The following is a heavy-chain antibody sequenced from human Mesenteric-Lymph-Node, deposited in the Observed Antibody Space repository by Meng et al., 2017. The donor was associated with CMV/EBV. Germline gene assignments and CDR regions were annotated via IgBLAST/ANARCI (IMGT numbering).Heavy chain of an antibody. CDR1: GFVFSSHW. V-gene: IGHV3-74*01. J-gene: IGHJ4*02. CDR2: INGDGSNI. CDR3: VRGYSTNWNQPAYFDY. D-gene: IGHD1-1*01. Sequence: GGSLRLSCAASGFVFSSHWMHWVRQAPGKGLVWVSRINGDGSNINYAESVKGRFTVSRDNAKNTLYLQMNSLRAEDTALYYCVRGYSTNWNQPAYFDYWGQGALVTVSS.